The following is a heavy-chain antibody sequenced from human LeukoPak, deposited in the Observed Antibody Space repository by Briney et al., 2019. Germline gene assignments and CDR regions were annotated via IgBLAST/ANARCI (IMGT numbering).Heavy chain of an antibody. J-gene: IGHJ4*02. CDR3: ARGWLAETTVVTPYNY. Sequence: ASVKVSCKASGGSFSSYAINWVRQAPGQGLEWMGGIIPIFGTANYAQKFQDRVTITAVESMSTVYVELSSLRSEDTAVYYCARGWLAETTVVTPYNYWGQGTLVTVSS. CDR1: GGSFSSYA. D-gene: IGHD4-23*01. CDR2: IIPIFGTA. V-gene: IGHV1-69*13.